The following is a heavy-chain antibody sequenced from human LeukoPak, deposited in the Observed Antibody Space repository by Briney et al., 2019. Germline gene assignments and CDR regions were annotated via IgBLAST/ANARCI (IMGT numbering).Heavy chain of an antibody. CDR2: ISYDGSNK. CDR3: ASNFWTGYYTD. Sequence: GRSLRLSGAASGFTCSSYAMHWIRQAPGKGLEWVAVISYDGSNKYYADSVKGRFTISRDNSKNTLYLQMNSLRAEDTAVYYCASNFWTGYYTDWGQGALVTVSS. V-gene: IGHV3-30-3*01. CDR1: GFTCSSYA. J-gene: IGHJ4*02. D-gene: IGHD3/OR15-3a*01.